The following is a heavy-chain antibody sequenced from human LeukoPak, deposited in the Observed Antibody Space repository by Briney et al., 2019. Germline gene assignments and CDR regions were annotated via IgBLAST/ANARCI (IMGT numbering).Heavy chain of an antibody. CDR2: IYYSGST. Sequence: SETLCLTCTVSGGSISSYYWSWIRQPPGKGLEWIGYIYYSGSTNYNPSLKSRVTISVDTAKSQFSLKLTSVTAADTAIYYCARQTIERSLGGVPDFFDPWGQGILVTVSS. CDR1: GGSISSYY. CDR3: ARQTIERSLGGVPDFFDP. D-gene: IGHD3-3*01. J-gene: IGHJ5*02. V-gene: IGHV4-59*08.